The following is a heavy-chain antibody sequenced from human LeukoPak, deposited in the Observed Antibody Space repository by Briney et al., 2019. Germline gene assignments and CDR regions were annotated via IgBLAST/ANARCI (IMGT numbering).Heavy chain of an antibody. CDR1: GFTFSSYS. Sequence: PGGSLRLSCAASGFTFSSYSMNWVRQAPGPGLEWVSYISSSSSTIYYADSVKGRFTISRDNAKNSLYLQMNSLRAEDTAVYYCARALRYFDWLSTSPEYNWFDPWGQGTLVTVSS. D-gene: IGHD3-9*01. CDR2: ISSSSSTI. CDR3: ARALRYFDWLSTSPEYNWFDP. V-gene: IGHV3-48*01. J-gene: IGHJ5*02.